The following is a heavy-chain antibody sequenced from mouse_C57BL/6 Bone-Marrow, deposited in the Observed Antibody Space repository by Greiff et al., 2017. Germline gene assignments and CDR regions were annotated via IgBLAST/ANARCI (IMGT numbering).Heavy chain of an antibody. CDR1: GYTFTDYY. J-gene: IGHJ4*01. V-gene: IGHV1-75*01. Sequence: VKLVESGPELVKPGASVKISCKASGYTFTDYYINWVKQRPGQGLEWIGWIFPGSGSTYYNEKFKGKATLTVDKSSSTAYMLLSSLTSEDSAVYFCARYSRLPPYAMDYWGQGTSVTVSS. CDR2: IFPGSGST. D-gene: IGHD2-2*01. CDR3: ARYSRLPPYAMDY.